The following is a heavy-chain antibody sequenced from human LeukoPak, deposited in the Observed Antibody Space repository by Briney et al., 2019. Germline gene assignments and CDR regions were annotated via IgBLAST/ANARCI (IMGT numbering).Heavy chain of an antibody. D-gene: IGHD1-26*01. CDR2: ISYDGSNK. CDR3: ARDRGWELLQRDYYYGMDV. CDR1: GFTFSSYA. V-gene: IGHV3-30*04. Sequence: GRSLRLSCAASGFTFSSYAMHWVRQAPGKGLEWVAVISYDGSNKYYADPVKGRFTISRDNSKNTLYLQMNSLRAEDTAVYYCARDRGWELLQRDYYYGMDVWGKGTTVTVSS. J-gene: IGHJ6*04.